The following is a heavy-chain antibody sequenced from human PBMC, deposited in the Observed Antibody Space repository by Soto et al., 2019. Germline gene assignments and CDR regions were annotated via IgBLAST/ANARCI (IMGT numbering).Heavy chain of an antibody. Sequence: PSETLSLTCTVSGDSISSDYYHWTWIRQSPGKGLEWIGYIHHSGSILYNPSLKSRVTISVDTSKNQFSLHLTSVTAADTAVYYCARHGNYCSSTSCYSWFDPWGQGTLVTVSS. J-gene: IGHJ5*02. CDR1: GDSISSDYYH. D-gene: IGHD2-2*01. V-gene: IGHV4-30-4*08. CDR2: IHHSGSI. CDR3: ARHGNYCSSTSCYSWFDP.